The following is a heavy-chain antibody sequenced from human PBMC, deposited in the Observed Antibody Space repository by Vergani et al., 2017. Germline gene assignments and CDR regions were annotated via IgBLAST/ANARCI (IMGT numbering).Heavy chain of an antibody. CDR3: SGGAFYTSRNDFKFYGLGV. D-gene: IGHD3/OR15-3a*01. V-gene: IGHV1-18*01. CDR1: RYPFSRYG. CDR2: ISAYSGET. Sequence: QAQLVQSGAEVKKPGASVRVSCKASRYPFSRYGISWVRQAPGQGLEWVVWISAYSGETRYARSLQGRVTMTTDASTNTAYMSLRCLSSDDTAIYYCSGGAFYTSRNDFKFYGLGVWGQGTTVTVTS. J-gene: IGHJ6*02.